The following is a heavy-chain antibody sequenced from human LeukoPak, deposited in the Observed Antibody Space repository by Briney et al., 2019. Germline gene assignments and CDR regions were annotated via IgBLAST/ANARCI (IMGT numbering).Heavy chain of an antibody. V-gene: IGHV3-33*06. CDR3: AKSGPHFGDLPSEYYFDF. CDR2: IWYDGSNK. CDR1: GFSFSSYA. J-gene: IGHJ4*02. D-gene: IGHD4-17*01. Sequence: PGGSLRLSCAASGFSFSSYAMHWVRQAPGKGLEWVSAIWYDGSNKFYADSMKGRFTISRDSSKNTLFLQMNGLRAEDTAVYYCAKSGPHFGDLPSEYYFDFWDQGTLVTVSS.